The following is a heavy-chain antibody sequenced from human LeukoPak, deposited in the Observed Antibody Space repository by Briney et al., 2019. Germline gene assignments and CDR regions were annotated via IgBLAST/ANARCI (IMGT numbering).Heavy chain of an antibody. V-gene: IGHV3-30*03. CDR2: ISYDGSNK. D-gene: IGHD6-13*01. J-gene: IGHJ4*02. CDR1: GFTFSSYG. Sequence: QPGGSLRLSCAASGFTFSSYGMHWVRQAPGKGLEWVAVISYDGSNKYYADSVKGRFTISRDNSKNTLYLQMNSLRAEDTAVYYCARDGKAEAGRCYGGRETLVTVP. CDR3: ARDGKAEAGRCY.